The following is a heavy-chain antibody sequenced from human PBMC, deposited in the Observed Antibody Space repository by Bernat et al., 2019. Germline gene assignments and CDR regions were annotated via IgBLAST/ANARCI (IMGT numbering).Heavy chain of an antibody. Sequence: EVQLVESGGGLVQPGGSLRPSCAASGFTFSTYSMNWVRQAPGKRLEWVSYISSSSTIYYADSVKGRFTISRGNAKNSLYLQMNSLRAEDTAVYYCARDRGYSYVREFPDYWGQGTLVTVSS. CDR2: ISSSSTI. CDR1: GFTFSTYS. D-gene: IGHD5-18*01. J-gene: IGHJ4*02. CDR3: ARDRGYSYVREFPDY. V-gene: IGHV3-48*01.